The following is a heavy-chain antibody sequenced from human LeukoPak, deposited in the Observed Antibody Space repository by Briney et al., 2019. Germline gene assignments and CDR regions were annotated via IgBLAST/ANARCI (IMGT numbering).Heavy chain of an antibody. CDR3: ARDSGYNAFDY. Sequence: GGSLRLSCADSGFLFSNSWMAWVRQAPGRGLEWLANINQDGSAKTCVDSVKGRFTISRDNAKNSLYLQMNSLRAEDTAMYYCARDSGYNAFDYWDQGTLVTVSS. V-gene: IGHV3-7*05. CDR2: INQDGSAK. J-gene: IGHJ4*02. D-gene: IGHD5-12*01. CDR1: GFLFSNSW.